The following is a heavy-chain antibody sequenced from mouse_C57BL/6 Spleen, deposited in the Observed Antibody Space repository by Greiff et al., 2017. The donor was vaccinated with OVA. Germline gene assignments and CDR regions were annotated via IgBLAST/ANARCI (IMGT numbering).Heavy chain of an antibody. J-gene: IGHJ3*01. CDR3: TYYGNSLFAY. Sequence: EVQLQQSGAELVRPGASVKLSCTASGFNIKDDYMHWVKQRPEQGLEWIGWIDPENGDTEYASKVQGKATITADTSSNTAYLQLSSLTSEDTAVYYCTYYGNSLFAYLGQGTLVTVSA. D-gene: IGHD2-1*01. CDR1: GFNIKDDY. V-gene: IGHV14-4*01. CDR2: IDPENGDT.